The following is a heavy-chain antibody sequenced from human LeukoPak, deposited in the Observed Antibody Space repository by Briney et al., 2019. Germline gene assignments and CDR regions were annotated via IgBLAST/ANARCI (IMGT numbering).Heavy chain of an antibody. V-gene: IGHV1-18*01. D-gene: IGHD6-13*01. Sequence: ASVKVSSKASGYAFTSYGISWVRQAPGQGLEWMGWISAYNGNTNYAQKLQGRVTMTTDTSTSTAYMELRSLRSDDTAVYYCATTSIAAAGRNYYYYGMDVWGQGTTVTVSS. CDR3: ATTSIAAAGRNYYYYGMDV. CDR1: GYAFTSYG. J-gene: IGHJ6*02. CDR2: ISAYNGNT.